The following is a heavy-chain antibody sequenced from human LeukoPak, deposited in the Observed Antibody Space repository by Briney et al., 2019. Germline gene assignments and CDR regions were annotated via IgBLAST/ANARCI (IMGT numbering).Heavy chain of an antibody. J-gene: IGHJ4*02. CDR3: ATERGGNFYFDY. V-gene: IGHV1-3*01. CDR2: INAGNGNT. CDR1: GYTFTSYV. Sequence: ASVKVSCKASGYTFTSYVMHWVRQAPGQRLEWMGWINAGNGNTKYSQKFQGRVTITRDTSASTAYMEPSSLRSEDTAVYYCATERGGNFYFDYWGQGILVTVSS. D-gene: IGHD4-23*01.